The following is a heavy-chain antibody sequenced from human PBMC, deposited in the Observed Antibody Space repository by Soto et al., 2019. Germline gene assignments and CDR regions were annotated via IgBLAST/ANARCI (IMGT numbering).Heavy chain of an antibody. CDR2: ISYDGSNK. Sequence: GVSLRLSCAASGFTFSSYGMHWVRQAPGKGLEWVAVISYDGSNKYYADSVKGRFTISRDNSKNTLYLQMNSLRAEDTAVYYCAKDGDWDGSYYSHYYYGMDVWGQGTTVTVSS. V-gene: IGHV3-30*18. CDR3: AKDGDWDGSYYSHYYYGMDV. D-gene: IGHD1-26*01. J-gene: IGHJ6*02. CDR1: GFTFSSYG.